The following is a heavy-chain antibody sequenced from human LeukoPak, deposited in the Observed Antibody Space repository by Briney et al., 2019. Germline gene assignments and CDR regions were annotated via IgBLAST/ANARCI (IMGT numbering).Heavy chain of an antibody. D-gene: IGHD5-12*01. CDR2: ISAYNGNT. CDR1: GYTFTSYG. J-gene: IGHJ4*02. V-gene: IGHV1-18*01. CDR3: ARLGGPRQSGGIVATRPVDY. Sequence: ASVKVSCRASGYTFTSYGISWVRQAPGQGLEWMGWISAYNGNTNYAQKLQGRVTMTTDTSTSTAYMELRSLRSDDTAVYYCARLGGPRQSGGIVATRPVDYWGQGTLVTVSS.